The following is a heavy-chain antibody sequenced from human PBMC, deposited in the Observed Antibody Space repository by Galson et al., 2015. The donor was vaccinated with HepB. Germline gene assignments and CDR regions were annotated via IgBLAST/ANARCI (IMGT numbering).Heavy chain of an antibody. V-gene: IGHV1-8*01. Sequence: SVKVSCKASGYGFASYDINWVRQATGQGLEWMGWMNPTSGNTAYAQKFQGRVNMTRNTSITTAYIELTGLTSEDRAGYYCARGSFAIVRGIRQIWFDTWGQGSLVTVSS. D-gene: IGHD3-10*01. CDR1: GYGFASYD. CDR3: ARGSFAIVRGIRQIWFDT. J-gene: IGHJ5*02. CDR2: MNPTSGNT.